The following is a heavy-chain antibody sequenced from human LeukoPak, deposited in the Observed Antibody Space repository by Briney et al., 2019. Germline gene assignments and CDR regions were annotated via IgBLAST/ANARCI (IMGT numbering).Heavy chain of an antibody. V-gene: IGHV3-53*01. Sequence: PGGSLRLSCAASGFSVSTSYINWVRRAPGKGLEWVSVIYSDGSTKYADSVKARFTISRDNSKNTVYLQMKSLRVEDTAVYYCARGTLDNWGQGTLVTVSS. J-gene: IGHJ4*02. D-gene: IGHD3/OR15-3a*01. CDR3: ARGTLDN. CDR2: IYSDGST. CDR1: GFSVSTSY.